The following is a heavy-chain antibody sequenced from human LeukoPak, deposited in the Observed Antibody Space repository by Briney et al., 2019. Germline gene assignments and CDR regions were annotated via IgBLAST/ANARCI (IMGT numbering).Heavy chain of an antibody. V-gene: IGHV4-59*01. CDR1: GGSISGYY. CDR2: IFYSWCT. CDR3: ARGEWDLLFDY. D-gene: IGHD1-26*01. J-gene: IGHJ4*02. Sequence: AETLSLTCTVSGGSISGYYWSWIRQPPGKGLEWIGYIFYSWCTNYNPSLKSRVTISVDTSKNQFSLKLSSVTAADTAVYYCARGEWDLLFDYWGQGTLVTVSS.